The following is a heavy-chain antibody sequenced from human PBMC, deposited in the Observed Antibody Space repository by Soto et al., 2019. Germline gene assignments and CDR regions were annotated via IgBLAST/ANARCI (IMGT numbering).Heavy chain of an antibody. CDR1: GYTFTTYG. J-gene: IGHJ6*02. CDR2: INTHNGNT. CDR3: TREVSAPYYNYGMDA. Sequence: ASVKVSCKASGYTFTTYGISWVRQAPGQGLEWLGWINTHNGNTNYAQNLQGRVIMTADTSTSTAYMELRSLRSDDTAIYYCTREVSAPYYNYGMDAWGQGTTVTVSS. V-gene: IGHV1-18*01. D-gene: IGHD3-10*01.